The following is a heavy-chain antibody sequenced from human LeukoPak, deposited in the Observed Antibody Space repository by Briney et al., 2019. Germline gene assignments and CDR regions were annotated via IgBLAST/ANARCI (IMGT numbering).Heavy chain of an antibody. V-gene: IGHV4-39*01. Sequence: SETLSLTCTVSGGSITSSSYYWGWIRQPPGKGLEWIGNIYYTGSTYSRPSLKSRVTISVDTSKNQFSLRLSSVTAADTAVYCCARYDSSGYYYFDYWGQGTLVTVSS. CDR2: IYYTGST. CDR1: GGSITSSSYY. D-gene: IGHD3-22*01. CDR3: ARYDSSGYYYFDY. J-gene: IGHJ4*02.